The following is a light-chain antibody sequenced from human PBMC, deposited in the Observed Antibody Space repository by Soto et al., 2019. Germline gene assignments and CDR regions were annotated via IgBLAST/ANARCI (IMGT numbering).Light chain of an antibody. Sequence: DIQMTQSPSSLSAYVGDRVSVTCRASQTISNHLNWYQQRQGTAPKVLVYAASTLQSGVPSRFSGSGSGTDFTLTISSLQPDDFATYYCQQSHNTPWTFGQGTKVDIK. V-gene: IGKV1-39*01. CDR3: QQSHNTPWT. J-gene: IGKJ1*01. CDR1: QTISNH. CDR2: AAS.